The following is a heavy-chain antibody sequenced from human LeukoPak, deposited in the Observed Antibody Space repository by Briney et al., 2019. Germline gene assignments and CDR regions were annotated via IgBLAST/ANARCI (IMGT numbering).Heavy chain of an antibody. V-gene: IGHV1-18*01. CDR1: GYTFTSYG. Sequence: ASVTVSCKASGYTFTSYGISWVRQAPGRGLEWMGWISAYNGNTNYAQKLQGRVTMTTDTSTSTAYMELRSLRSDDTAVYYCARANSYGDYRDPRTYMDVWGQGTTVTVSS. CDR3: ARANSYGDYRDPRTYMDV. CDR2: ISAYNGNT. D-gene: IGHD4-17*01. J-gene: IGHJ6*02.